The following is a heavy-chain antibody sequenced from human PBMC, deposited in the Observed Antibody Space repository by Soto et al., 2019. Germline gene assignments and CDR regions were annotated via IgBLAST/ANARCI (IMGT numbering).Heavy chain of an antibody. Sequence: QVQLQESGPGLVKPSQTLSLTCTVSGGSISSGGYFWSWIRQPPGKGLEWIGNIFYSGTTYYNPSLQSRXTISVDTSKNQFSLQLSSVTAADTAVYFCARGVLYWGQGTLVTVSS. CDR2: IFYSGTT. V-gene: IGHV4-31*03. CDR3: ARGVLY. D-gene: IGHD1-1*01. CDR1: GGSISSGGYF. J-gene: IGHJ4*02.